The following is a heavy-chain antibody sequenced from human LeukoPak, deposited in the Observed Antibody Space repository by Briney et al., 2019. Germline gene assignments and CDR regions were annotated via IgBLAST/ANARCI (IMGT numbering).Heavy chain of an antibody. CDR1: GYTLTELS. CDR3: ATDRSIDGYNYNY. D-gene: IGHD5-24*01. Sequence: ASVKVSCKVPGYTLTELSMHWVRQAPGKGLEWMGGFDPGDGETIYAQKFQGRVTMTKDTSTDTAYMELSSLRSEDTAVYYCATDRSIDGYNYNYWGQGTLVTVSS. J-gene: IGHJ4*02. V-gene: IGHV1-24*01. CDR2: FDPGDGET.